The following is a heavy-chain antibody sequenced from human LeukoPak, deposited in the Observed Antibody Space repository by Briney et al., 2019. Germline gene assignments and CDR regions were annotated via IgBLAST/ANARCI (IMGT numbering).Heavy chain of an antibody. J-gene: IGHJ4*02. CDR1: GGSMSSYY. CDR2: IYYSGGT. Sequence: PSETLSLTCSVSGGSMSSYYWIWIRQPLGKELEWIVYIYYSGGTSYNPSLKSRVTISVDTSKNQFSLKLSSVTAADTALYYCARHSGSGYYDYWGQGTLVTVSS. D-gene: IGHD2-15*01. CDR3: ARHSGSGYYDY. V-gene: IGHV4-59*08.